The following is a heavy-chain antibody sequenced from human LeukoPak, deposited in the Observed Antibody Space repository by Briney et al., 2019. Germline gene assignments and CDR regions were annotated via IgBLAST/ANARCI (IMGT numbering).Heavy chain of an antibody. J-gene: IGHJ3*02. CDR3: AKMSIDYDFWSAFDI. Sequence: GGSLRLSCVASGFNFTTYGTHWVRQAPGRGLEWVAVISNDGSNTYYGDSVKGRFTISRDASKNMLYLQMNSLKVEDTALYYCAKMSIDYDFWSAFDIWGQGTTVTVSS. V-gene: IGHV3-30*18. CDR1: GFNFTTYG. D-gene: IGHD3-3*01. CDR2: ISNDGSNT.